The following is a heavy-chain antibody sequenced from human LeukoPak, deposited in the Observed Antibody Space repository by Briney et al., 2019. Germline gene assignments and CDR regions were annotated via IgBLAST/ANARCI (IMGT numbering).Heavy chain of an antibody. D-gene: IGHD6-19*01. CDR2: IVPIFGTA. Sequence: SVKVSCKASGGTFSSYAISWVRQAPGQGLEWMGGIVPIFGTANYAQKFQGRVTITADESTSTAYMELSSLRSEDTAVYYCASSTSSSGWYYYWGQGTLVTVSS. CDR3: ASSTSSSGWYYY. V-gene: IGHV1-69*13. CDR1: GGTFSSYA. J-gene: IGHJ4*02.